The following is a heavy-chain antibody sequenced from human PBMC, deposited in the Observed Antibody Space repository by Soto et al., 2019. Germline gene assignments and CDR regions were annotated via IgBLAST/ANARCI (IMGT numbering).Heavy chain of an antibody. CDR3: ARESGIQLWFLLDY. D-gene: IGHD5-18*01. CDR1: GFTFSSYG. J-gene: IGHJ4*02. Sequence: PGGSLRLSCAASGFTFSSYGMHWVRQAPGKGLEWVAVIWYDGSNKYYADSVKGRFTISRDNSKNTLYLQMNSLRAEDTAVYYCARESGIQLWFLLDYWGQGTLVTVSS. V-gene: IGHV3-33*01. CDR2: IWYDGSNK.